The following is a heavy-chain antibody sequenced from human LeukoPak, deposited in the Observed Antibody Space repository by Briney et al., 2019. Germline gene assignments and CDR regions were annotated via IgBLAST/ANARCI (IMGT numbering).Heavy chain of an antibody. V-gene: IGHV3-7*03. D-gene: IGHD4-17*01. CDR3: ARVCYGDFPYYFDC. CDR2: IKEDGSET. J-gene: IGHJ4*02. Sequence: HPGGSLRLSCAASEFTFRSYWMSWVRQAPGMGLEWVANIKEDGSETYYVDSVKGRFTISRDNAKNSLYLQMNSLRAEDTAVYFCARVCYGDFPYYFDCWGQGTLVAVSS. CDR1: EFTFRSYW.